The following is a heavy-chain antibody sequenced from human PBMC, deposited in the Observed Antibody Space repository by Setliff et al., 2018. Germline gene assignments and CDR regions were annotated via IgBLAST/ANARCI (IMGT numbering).Heavy chain of an antibody. J-gene: IGHJ4*02. CDR1: GFTFSSYW. Sequence: GGSLRLSCAASGFTFSSYWMSWVRQAPGKGLEWAANIKQDGSEKYYGDSVKGRFTISRDNAKNSLYLQMNSLRAEDTAVYYCARVPHYYGSGSYFNYFDYWGQGTLVTVSS. V-gene: IGHV3-7*01. D-gene: IGHD3-10*01. CDR3: ARVPHYYGSGSYFNYFDY. CDR2: IKQDGSEK.